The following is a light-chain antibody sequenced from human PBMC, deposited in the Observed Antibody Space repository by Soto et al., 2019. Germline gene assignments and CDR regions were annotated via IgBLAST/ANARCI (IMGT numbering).Light chain of an antibody. Sequence: NFMLTQPHSVSESPGKTVTISCTRSSGSIASNYVQWYPQRPGSAPTIVIYADNQRPSGVPDRFSGSIDSSSNSASLTISGLKNEDEADYYCQSYDSSNVVFGGGTKLTVL. CDR3: QSYDSSNVV. CDR2: ADN. V-gene: IGLV6-57*03. J-gene: IGLJ2*01. CDR1: SGSIASNY.